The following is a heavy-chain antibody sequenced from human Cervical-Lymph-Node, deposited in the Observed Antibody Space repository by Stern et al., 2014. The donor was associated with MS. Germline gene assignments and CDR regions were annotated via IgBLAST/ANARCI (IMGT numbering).Heavy chain of an antibody. D-gene: IGHD5-18*01. V-gene: IGHV2-70*01. Sequence: QVTLRESGPALVKPTQPLTLTCTFSGFSLSTSGMCVSWIRQPPGKALEXLALIDWDDDKYYSTSLKTRLTISKDTSKNQVVLTMTNMDPVDTATYYCARTSSYSYGSYFDYWGQGTLVTVSS. CDR1: GFSLSTSGMC. J-gene: IGHJ4*02. CDR3: ARTSSYSYGSYFDY. CDR2: IDWDDDK.